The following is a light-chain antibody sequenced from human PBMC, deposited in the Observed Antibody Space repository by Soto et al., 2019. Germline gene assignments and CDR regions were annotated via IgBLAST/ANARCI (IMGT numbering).Light chain of an antibody. J-gene: IGKJ5*01. Sequence: DIQMTQSPSSLSASVGDRVTISCQASQDIRHFLSWYLQKPGKAPKLLIFDASSLVTGVPSRFSGSGSGTDFTFTISSLQPEDIGTYYCQQHENPPITFCQGTRLQIK. CDR2: DAS. V-gene: IGKV1-33*01. CDR1: QDIRHF. CDR3: QQHENPPIT.